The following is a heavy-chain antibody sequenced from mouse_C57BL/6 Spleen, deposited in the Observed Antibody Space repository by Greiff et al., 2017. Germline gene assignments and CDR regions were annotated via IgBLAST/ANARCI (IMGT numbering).Heavy chain of an antibody. D-gene: IGHD1-2*01. CDR2: IDPETGGT. CDR3: TRGAATGEGYFDV. CDR1: GYTFTDYE. J-gene: IGHJ1*03. Sequence: VQLQQSGAELVRPGASVTLSCKASGYTFTDYEMHWVKQTPVHGLEWIGAIDPETGGTAYNQKFKGKAILTADKSSSTAYMELRSLTSEDSAVYYCTRGAATGEGYFDVWGTGTTVTVSS. V-gene: IGHV1-15*01.